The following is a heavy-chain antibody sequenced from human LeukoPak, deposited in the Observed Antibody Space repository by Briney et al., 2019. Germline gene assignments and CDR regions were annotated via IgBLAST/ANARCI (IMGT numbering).Heavy chain of an antibody. D-gene: IGHD3-16*01. Sequence: GGSLRLSCAASGFTFRTYAMSWVRQAPGKGLEWVSYISSSSTIYYTDSVKGRFTVSRDNAKNSLYLQMNSLRAEDTAVYYCAKAGDHSYFYMDAWGKGTTVTVSS. V-gene: IGHV3-48*01. CDR2: ISSSSTI. CDR1: GFTFRTYA. CDR3: AKAGDHSYFYMDA. J-gene: IGHJ6*03.